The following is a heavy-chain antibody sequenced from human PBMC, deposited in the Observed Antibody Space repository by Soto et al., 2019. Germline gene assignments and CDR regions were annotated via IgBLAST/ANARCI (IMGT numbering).Heavy chain of an antibody. D-gene: IGHD3-22*01. CDR3: AREGTDTSGYLNAFDI. CDR2: ISYDGSNK. V-gene: IGHV3-30-3*01. Sequence: XVSLRLSCAACGFTFSSYAMHWVRQAPGKGLEWVAVISYDGSNKYYADSVKGRFTISRDNSKNTLYLQMNSLRAEDTAVYYCAREGTDTSGYLNAFDICGQRTMVTVSS. J-gene: IGHJ3*02. CDR1: GFTFSSYA.